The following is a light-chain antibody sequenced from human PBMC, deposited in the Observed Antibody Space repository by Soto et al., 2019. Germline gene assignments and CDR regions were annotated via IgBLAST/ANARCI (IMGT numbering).Light chain of an antibody. CDR3: AAWDDSLNGPV. J-gene: IGLJ3*02. CDR1: SSNIGSNT. CDR2: SND. V-gene: IGLV1-44*01. Sequence: QLVLTQPPSASGTPGQRVTISCSGSSSNIGSNTVNWYQQFPGTAPKLLIYSNDQRPSGVPDRFSGSKSGTSASLAISGLQSGDEADYYCAAWDDSLNGPVFGGGTKLTVL.